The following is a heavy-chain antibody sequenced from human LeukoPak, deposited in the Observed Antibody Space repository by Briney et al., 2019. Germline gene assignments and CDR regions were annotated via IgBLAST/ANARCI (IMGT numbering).Heavy chain of an antibody. D-gene: IGHD6-13*01. Sequence: SETLSLTCTVSDASISSYYWSWIRQPPGKGLEWIGYISYSGSPNYNPSLKSRVTISADTSKNQFSLNLSSVTAADTAVYYCARVGHIVAAGTYDWWGQGTLVTVSS. CDR1: DASISSYY. CDR3: ARVGHIVAAGTYDW. CDR2: ISYSGSP. J-gene: IGHJ4*02. V-gene: IGHV4-59*08.